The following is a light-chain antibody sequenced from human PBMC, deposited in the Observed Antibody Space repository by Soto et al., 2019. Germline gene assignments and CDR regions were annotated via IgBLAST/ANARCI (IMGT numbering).Light chain of an antibody. CDR3: QQYGNSPYT. CDR2: SAS. J-gene: IGKJ2*01. Sequence: EIVLTQSPGTLSLSPGERATLSCRASQSVSSGYLAWYQKKPGQTPRLLIYSASSRATGIPDRFSGSGSGTDFTLTISRLEPEDFAVYYCQQYGNSPYTFGQGTKVEIK. V-gene: IGKV3-20*01. CDR1: QSVSSGY.